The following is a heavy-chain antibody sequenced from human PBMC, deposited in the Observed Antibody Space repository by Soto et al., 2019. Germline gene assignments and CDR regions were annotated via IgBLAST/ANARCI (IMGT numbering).Heavy chain of an antibody. D-gene: IGHD6-13*01. J-gene: IGHJ6*02. CDR1: GGSISSSNW. CDR3: ARDLWELYSSPLGHYYYYYGMDV. CDR2: IYHSGST. V-gene: IGHV4-4*02. Sequence: SETLSLTCAVSGGSISSSNWWSWVRQPPGKGLEWIGEIYHSGSTNYNPSLKSRVTISVDKSKNQFSLKLSSVTAADTAVYYCARDLWELYSSPLGHYYYYYGMDVWGQGTTVTVSS.